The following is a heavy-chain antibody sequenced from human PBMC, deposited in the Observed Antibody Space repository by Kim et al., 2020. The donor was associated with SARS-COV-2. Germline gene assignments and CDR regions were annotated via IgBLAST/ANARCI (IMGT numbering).Heavy chain of an antibody. J-gene: IGHJ6*02. CDR1: GFTFSSYA. CDR3: AKDVSRCMIFGVVTRGVMDV. D-gene: IGHD3-3*01. Sequence: GGSLRLSCAASGFTFSSYAMSWVRQAPGKGLEWVSAISGSGGSTYYADSVKGRFTISRDNSKNTLYLQMNSLRAEDTAVYYCAKDVSRCMIFGVVTRGVMDVWGQGTRVTVSS. V-gene: IGHV3-23*01. CDR2: ISGSGGST.